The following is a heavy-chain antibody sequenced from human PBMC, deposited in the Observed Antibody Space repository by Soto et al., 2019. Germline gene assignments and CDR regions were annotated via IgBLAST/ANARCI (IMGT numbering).Heavy chain of an antibody. V-gene: IGHV4-31*03. J-gene: IGHJ3*02. Sequence: QVQLQESGPGLVKPSQTLSLTCTVSGGSISSGGYYWSWIRQHPGKGLEWIGYIYYSGSTYYDPSLKSRVTISVDTSKNQFALKLSSVTDADTAVYYCAREGYSGYDSGAFDIWGQGTMVTVSS. D-gene: IGHD5-12*01. CDR2: IYYSGST. CDR1: GGSISSGGYY. CDR3: AREGYSGYDSGAFDI.